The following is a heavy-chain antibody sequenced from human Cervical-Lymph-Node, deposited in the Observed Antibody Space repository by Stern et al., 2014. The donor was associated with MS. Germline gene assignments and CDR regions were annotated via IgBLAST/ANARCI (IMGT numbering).Heavy chain of an antibody. J-gene: IGHJ4*02. D-gene: IGHD6-19*01. CDR2: ISPVDSDA. Sequence: EVQLVESGAEVEKPGESLKISCKGSGYSFTSYWIAWVRQMPGKGLEWMGIISPVDSDARYSPSFQGQVTFSVDKSVGTAYVQWNSLKASDTAMYYCARQLSSEELDYWGQGTLVSVSS. V-gene: IGHV5-51*01. CDR3: ARQLSSEELDY. CDR1: GYSFTSYW.